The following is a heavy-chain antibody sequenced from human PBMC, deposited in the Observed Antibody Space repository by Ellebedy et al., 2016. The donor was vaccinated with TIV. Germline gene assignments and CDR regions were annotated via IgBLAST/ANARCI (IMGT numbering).Heavy chain of an antibody. CDR1: GYTFTSYY. Sequence: ASVKVSXXASGYTFTSYYMHWVRQAPGQGLEWMGMFDPSGGSTRYAQKFQGRVTMTRDTSTSTVYMELSSLRSEDKAVYYCVRAMVRGVIGYWGQGTLVTVSS. CDR3: VRAMVRGVIGY. V-gene: IGHV1-46*01. CDR2: FDPSGGST. D-gene: IGHD3-10*01. J-gene: IGHJ4*02.